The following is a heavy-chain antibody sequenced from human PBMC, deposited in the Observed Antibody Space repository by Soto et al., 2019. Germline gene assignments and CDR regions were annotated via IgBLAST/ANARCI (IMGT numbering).Heavy chain of an antibody. J-gene: IGHJ6*02. CDR2: INPNSGGT. CDR3: ARESYSSSWYGYYYYGMDV. V-gene: IGHV1-2*02. Sequence: ASVKVSCKASGYTFTGYYMHWVRQAPGQGLEWMGWINPNSGGTNYEQKFQGRVTMTRDTSISTAYMELSRLRSDDTAVYYCARESYSSSWYGYYYYGMDVWGQGTTVTVSS. D-gene: IGHD6-13*01. CDR1: GYTFTGYY.